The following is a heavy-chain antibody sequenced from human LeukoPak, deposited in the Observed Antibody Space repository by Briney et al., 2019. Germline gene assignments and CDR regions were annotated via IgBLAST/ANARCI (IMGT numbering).Heavy chain of an antibody. J-gene: IGHJ4*02. CDR1: GFTFSSYW. CDR2: IKQDGREK. Sequence: GGSLRLSCAGSGFTFSSYWMSWVRQAPGKGPEWVANIKQDGREKHYVDSVKGRFTTSRDNAKSSLYLQMNSLRAEDTAVYYCTRDEAAATNWGQGTLVTVSS. V-gene: IGHV3-7*01. D-gene: IGHD6-13*01. CDR3: TRDEAAATN.